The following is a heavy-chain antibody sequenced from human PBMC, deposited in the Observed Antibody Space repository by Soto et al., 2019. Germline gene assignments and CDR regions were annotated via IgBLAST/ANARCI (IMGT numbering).Heavy chain of an antibody. CDR3: AKEPGITIFRVAPLGDGMDV. CDR2: ISGSGGST. D-gene: IGHD3-3*01. V-gene: IGHV3-23*01. CDR1: GFTFSSYA. Sequence: VGSLRLSCAASGFTFSSYAMSWVRQAPGKGLEWVSAISGSGGSTYYADSVKGRFTISRDNSKNTLYLQMNSLRAEDTAVYYCAKEPGITIFRVAPLGDGMDVWGQGTTVTVSS. J-gene: IGHJ6*02.